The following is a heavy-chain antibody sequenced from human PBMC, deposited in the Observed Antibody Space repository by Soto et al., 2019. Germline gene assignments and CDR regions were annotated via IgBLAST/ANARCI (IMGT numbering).Heavy chain of an antibody. CDR2: IVPTLRIT. CDR3: MTDKNGAARVGGNS. J-gene: IGHJ5*02. Sequence: QVPLVQSGAEVKKPGASLPVSCETSGVTSTIYTITLVLQSPGQGLQWMGRIVPTLRITNKAQKFQGRLTITADTPTSNSHTSMTPLPSEFKAVSYCMTDKNGAARVGGNSWGQGTLVTSSS. CDR1: GVTSTIYT. V-gene: IGHV1-69*02. D-gene: IGHD1-26*01.